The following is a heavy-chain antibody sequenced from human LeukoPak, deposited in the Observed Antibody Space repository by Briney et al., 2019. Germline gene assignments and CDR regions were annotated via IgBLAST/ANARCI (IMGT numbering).Heavy chain of an antibody. CDR3: ARNMGTQQPTDY. J-gene: IGHJ4*02. Sequence: PGGSLRLSYAASGFTFDDYGMSWVRQAPGKGLEWVSGINWNGGSTGYADSVKGRFTISRDNAKNSLYLQMNSLRSEDTALYHCARNMGTQQPTDYWGQGTLVTVSS. CDR2: INWNGGST. CDR1: GFTFDDYG. V-gene: IGHV3-20*01. D-gene: IGHD6-13*01.